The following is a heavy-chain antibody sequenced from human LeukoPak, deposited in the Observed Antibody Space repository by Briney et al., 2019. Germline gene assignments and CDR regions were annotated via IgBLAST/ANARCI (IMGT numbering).Heavy chain of an antibody. CDR3: ARGFYCSSTSCYGSYYYYYGMDV. CDR1: GYTFTSYG. CDR2: ISAYNGNT. Sequence: ASVKVSCKASGYTFTSYGISWVRQAPGQGLEWMGWISAYNGNTNYAQKLQGRVTMTTDTSTSTAYMELRSLRSDDTAVYYCARGFYCSSTSCYGSYYYYYGMDVWGQGTTVTVSS. D-gene: IGHD2-2*01. J-gene: IGHJ6*02. V-gene: IGHV1-18*01.